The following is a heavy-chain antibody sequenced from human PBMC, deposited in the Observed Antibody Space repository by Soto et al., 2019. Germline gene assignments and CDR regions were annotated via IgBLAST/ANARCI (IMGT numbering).Heavy chain of an antibody. CDR3: AKTAWGRDYTSHFAS. Sequence: QVQLVESGGGVVQPGRSLRVSCAASGFTFSSYGMHWVRQAPGKGLEWVAAISHDGGDIYYADSVKGRLTVSRDNTKSTLYLLMNSLRPEDTGVYYCAKTAWGRDYTSHFASWGQGTLVTVSS. V-gene: IGHV3-30*18. CDR1: GFTFSSYG. CDR2: ISHDGGDI. J-gene: IGHJ4*02. D-gene: IGHD3-16*01.